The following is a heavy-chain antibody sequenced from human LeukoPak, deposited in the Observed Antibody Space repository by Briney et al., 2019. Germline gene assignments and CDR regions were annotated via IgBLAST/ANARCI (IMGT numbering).Heavy chain of an antibody. D-gene: IGHD5-18*01. J-gene: IGHJ4*02. V-gene: IGHV3-11*03. CDR3: ARLRGYSYGLDY. Sequence: GGSLRLSCAASGFSFSDHYMSWIRQAPGKGLEWVSYISSSRSFTNYADSVKGRFTISRDTSKNSLYLQMNSLRAEDTAVYYCARLRGYSYGLDYWGQGILVTVSS. CDR2: ISSSRSFT. CDR1: GFSFSDHY.